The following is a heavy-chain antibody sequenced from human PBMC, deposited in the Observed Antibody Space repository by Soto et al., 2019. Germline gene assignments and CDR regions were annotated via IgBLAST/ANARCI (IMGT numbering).Heavy chain of an antibody. Sequence: GESLKISCKGAGYSFTTYWIAWVRQMPGKGLEWMGLIYPGDSDTRYNPSFQGQVTISADKSINTAYLEWTSLKASDTAKYYCARLGFSQQLVLDKFRFDPWGQGTQVTVSS. J-gene: IGHJ5*02. D-gene: IGHD6-13*01. V-gene: IGHV5-51*01. CDR3: ARLGFSQQLVLDKFRFDP. CDR2: IYPGDSDT. CDR1: GYSFTTYW.